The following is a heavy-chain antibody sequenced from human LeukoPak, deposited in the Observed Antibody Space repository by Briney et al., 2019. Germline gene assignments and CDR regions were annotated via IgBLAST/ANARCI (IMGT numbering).Heavy chain of an antibody. CDR2: IYPGDSDT. V-gene: IGHV5-51*01. CDR1: GYSFTSYW. CDR3: ARHLGSGKYGDDAFDI. Sequence: GESLKISCKGSGYSFTSYWIGWVRQMPGKGLEWMGIIYPGDSDTRYSPSFQGQVTISADKSISTAYLQWSSLKASDTAMYYCARHLGSGKYGDDAFDIWGQGTMVTVSS. J-gene: IGHJ3*02. D-gene: IGHD1-26*01.